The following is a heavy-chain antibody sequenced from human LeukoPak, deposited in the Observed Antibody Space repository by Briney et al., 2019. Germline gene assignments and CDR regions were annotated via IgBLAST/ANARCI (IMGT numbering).Heavy chain of an antibody. Sequence: KPSETLSLTCSVSGGSISRYYWSWIRQPAGKGLEWIGRIYTSGSTNYNPSLKSRVTMSVDTSKNQFSLKLSSVTAADTAVYYCARDRYYYDSSSYRFDYWGRGTLVTVSS. CDR2: IYTSGST. CDR3: ARDRYYYDSSSYRFDY. CDR1: GGSISRYY. D-gene: IGHD3-22*01. V-gene: IGHV4-4*07. J-gene: IGHJ4*02.